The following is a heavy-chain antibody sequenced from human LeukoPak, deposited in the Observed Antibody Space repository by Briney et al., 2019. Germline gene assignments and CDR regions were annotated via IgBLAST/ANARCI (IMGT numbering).Heavy chain of an antibody. J-gene: IGHJ4*02. CDR3: ARRIEYYYDSSGATQKYYFDY. V-gene: IGHV5-51*01. Sequence: GESLKISCKGSGYSFTSYWIGWVRQMPGKGLEWMGIIYPGDSDTRYSPSFQGQVTISADKSISTAYLQWSSLKASDTAMYYCARRIEYYYDSSGATQKYYFDYWGQGTLVTVSS. CDR2: IYPGDSDT. D-gene: IGHD3-22*01. CDR1: GYSFTSYW.